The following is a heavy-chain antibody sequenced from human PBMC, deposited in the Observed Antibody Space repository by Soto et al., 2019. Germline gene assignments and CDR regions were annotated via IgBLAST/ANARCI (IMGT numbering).Heavy chain of an antibody. CDR2: IFHDGTA. CDR3: QTGSNPPFDY. CDR1: GVSISSGNW. D-gene: IGHD3-9*01. V-gene: IGHV4-4*02. J-gene: IGHJ4*02. Sequence: PSETLSLTCAVSGVSISSGNWWTWVRQTPQRGLEYIGEIFHDGTANYYPSFERRVAISVDTSKNQFSLKLTSVTAADTAVYYCQTGSNPPFDYWGQGTLVTV.